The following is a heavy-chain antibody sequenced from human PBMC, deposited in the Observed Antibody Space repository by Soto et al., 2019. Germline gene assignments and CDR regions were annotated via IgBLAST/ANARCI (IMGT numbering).Heavy chain of an antibody. Sequence: SVKVSCKASGGTFSSYAISWVRQAPGQGLEWMGGIIPIFGTANYAQKFQGRVTITADESTSTAYMELSSLRSEDTAVYYCAQSLVVPAAPRYNWFDPWGQGTLVTVPS. CDR1: GGTFSSYA. J-gene: IGHJ5*02. D-gene: IGHD2-2*01. V-gene: IGHV1-69*13. CDR2: IIPIFGTA. CDR3: AQSLVVPAAPRYNWFDP.